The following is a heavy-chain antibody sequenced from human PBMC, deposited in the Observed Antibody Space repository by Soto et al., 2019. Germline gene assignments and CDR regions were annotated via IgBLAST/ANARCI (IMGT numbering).Heavy chain of an antibody. Sequence: XGTLSLTCTVSGDSVTSVSDYWSWIRQPPGKGLEWIGYIYYSGSADYNPSLGSRVTISIDTSKNQFSLKLTSVTAAGTAVYYCARGVGFGYYYYHMDLWGQGTTVTVS. CDR3: ARGVGFGYYYYHMDL. D-gene: IGHD3-10*01. CDR2: IYYSGSA. V-gene: IGHV4-61*01. J-gene: IGHJ6*02. CDR1: GDSVTSVSDY.